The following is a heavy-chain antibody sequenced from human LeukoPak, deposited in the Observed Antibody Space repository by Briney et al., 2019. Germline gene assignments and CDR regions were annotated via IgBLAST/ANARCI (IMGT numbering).Heavy chain of an antibody. J-gene: IGHJ4*02. CDR2: INPNSGGT. CDR1: GYTFIAYY. Sequence: PGGSLRLSCAASGYTFIAYYMHWVRQAPGQGLEWMGWINPNSGGTNYAQKFQGRVTMTRDTSISTAYMELSRLRSDDTAVYYCARTTSGSYYWGQGTLVTVSS. CDR3: ARTTSGSYY. D-gene: IGHD1-26*01. V-gene: IGHV1-2*02.